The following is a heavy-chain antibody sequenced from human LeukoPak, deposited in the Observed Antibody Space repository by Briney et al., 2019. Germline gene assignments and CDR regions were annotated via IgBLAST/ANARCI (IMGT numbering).Heavy chain of an antibody. D-gene: IGHD1-26*01. J-gene: IGHJ2*01. Sequence: GGSLRLSCAASGFTFSNFGMHWVRQAPGKGLEWVAVISNDKINTYYGDSVKGRFAISRDNAKNTLYLQMNSLRPEDTAVYYCAKNLLGSESFSWHFDLWGRGTLVTVSS. V-gene: IGHV3-30*18. CDR2: ISNDKINT. CDR1: GFTFSNFG. CDR3: AKNLLGSESFSWHFDL.